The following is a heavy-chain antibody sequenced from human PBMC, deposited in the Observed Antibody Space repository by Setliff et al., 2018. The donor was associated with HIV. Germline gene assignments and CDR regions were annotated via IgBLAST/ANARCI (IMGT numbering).Heavy chain of an antibody. J-gene: IGHJ5*02. CDR3: ARGAYYNFWGGYSAGGGGLGP. CDR2: IYYSGST. D-gene: IGHD3-3*01. V-gene: IGHV4-59*01. CDR1: GGSISGYY. Sequence: SETLSLTCSVSGGSISGYYWNWVRQPPGKGLEWMGYIYYSGSTDYNPALKRRVTISLDTSKNQFSLKLSSVTAADTAVYYCARGAYYNFWGGYSAGGGGLGPCGQGTLVTVSS.